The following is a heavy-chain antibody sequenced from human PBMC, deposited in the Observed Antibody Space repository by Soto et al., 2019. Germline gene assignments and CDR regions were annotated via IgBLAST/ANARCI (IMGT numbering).Heavy chain of an antibody. D-gene: IGHD3-9*01. J-gene: IGHJ4*02. CDR1: GFTFSSYG. CDR3: AKSTRPDYDSLTGYPLDY. Sequence: QVQLVESGGGVVQPGRSLRLSCAASGFTFSSYGMHWVRQAPGKGLEWVAVISYDGSNKYYADSVKGRFTISRDNSKNTLYLQMNSLRAEDTAVYYCAKSTRPDYDSLTGYPLDYWGQGTLVTVSS. CDR2: ISYDGSNK. V-gene: IGHV3-30*18.